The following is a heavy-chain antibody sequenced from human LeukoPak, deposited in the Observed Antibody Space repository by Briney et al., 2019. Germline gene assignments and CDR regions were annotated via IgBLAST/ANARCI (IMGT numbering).Heavy chain of an antibody. CDR2: INSKSGGT. V-gene: IGHV1-2*02. CDR3: ARSLNSGMYLGGH. CDR1: GYTFSNNY. Sequence: ASVNVSCKSSGYTFSNNYLHWVRQAPGQGLELMGWINSKSGGTNYSQKFEGRVTMNGDASISTAHMELSGLTSDDTGTYYCARSLNSGMYLGGHGGQGTLVTVSS. J-gene: IGHJ4*02. D-gene: IGHD1-26*01.